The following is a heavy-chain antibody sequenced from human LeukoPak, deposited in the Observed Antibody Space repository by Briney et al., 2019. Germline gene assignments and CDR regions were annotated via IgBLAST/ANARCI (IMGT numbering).Heavy chain of an antibody. Sequence: SETLSLTCTVSGYSISSGYYWGRIRQPPGKGLEWIGSIYHSGSTYYNPSLKSRVTISVDTSKNQISLELSSVTAADTAVYYCARGDSSGWYFDYWGQGTLVTVSS. CDR1: GYSISSGYY. CDR3: ARGDSSGWYFDY. D-gene: IGHD6-19*01. J-gene: IGHJ4*02. V-gene: IGHV4-38-2*02. CDR2: IYHSGST.